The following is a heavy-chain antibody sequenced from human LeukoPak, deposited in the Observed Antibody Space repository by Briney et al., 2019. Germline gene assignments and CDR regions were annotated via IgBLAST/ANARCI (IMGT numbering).Heavy chain of an antibody. CDR2: ISGGSYYT. J-gene: IGHJ3*02. D-gene: IGHD2-21*01. V-gene: IGHV3-11*06. Sequence: GGSLRLSCAASGFTFSDYYMSWIRQAPGKGLEWVSYISGGSYYTKYADSVKGRFTISRDNAKNSLYLQMNSLRAEDTAVYYCARSSSSGGGDSFDIWGQGTMVTVSS. CDR3: ARSSSSGGGDSFDI. CDR1: GFTFSDYY.